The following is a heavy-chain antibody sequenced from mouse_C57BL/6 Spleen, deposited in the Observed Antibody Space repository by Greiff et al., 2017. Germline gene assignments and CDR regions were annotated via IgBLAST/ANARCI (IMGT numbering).Heavy chain of an antibody. CDR3: TRTPYYYGSRYAMDY. CDR1: GYTFTSYW. CDR2: IYPGNSDT. D-gene: IGHD1-1*01. Sequence: VQLQQSGTVLARPGASVKMSCKTSGYTFTSYWMHWVKQRPGQGLEWIGAIYPGNSDTSYNQKFKGKAKLTAVTSASTAYMELSSLTNEDSAVYYCTRTPYYYGSRYAMDYWGQGTSVTVSS. J-gene: IGHJ4*01. V-gene: IGHV1-5*01.